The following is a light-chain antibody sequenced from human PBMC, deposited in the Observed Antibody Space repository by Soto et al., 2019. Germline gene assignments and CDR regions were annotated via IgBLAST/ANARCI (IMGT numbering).Light chain of an antibody. Sequence: QSALTQPASVSGSPGQSITISCTGTSSDVGGYNYVSWYQQHPDKAPKLMIYDVSNRPSGVSNRFSDSKSGNTASLTISGLQAEDEADYYCSSYTTSSTYVVFGGGTQLTVL. CDR2: DVS. CDR3: SSYTTSSTYVV. J-gene: IGLJ2*01. CDR1: SSDVGGYNY. V-gene: IGLV2-14*01.